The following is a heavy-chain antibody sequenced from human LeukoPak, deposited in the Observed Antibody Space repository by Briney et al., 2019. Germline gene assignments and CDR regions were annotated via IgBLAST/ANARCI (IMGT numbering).Heavy chain of an antibody. V-gene: IGHV4-39*01. CDR2: IHYSGST. CDR3: ARRGIALTGSWNWYFDL. J-gene: IGHJ2*01. CDR1: GGSVSSYY. Sequence: SETLSLTCTVSGGSVSSYYWGWIRQPPGKGLEWIGSIHYSGSTYYNPSLKSRVTISVDTSRNQFSLKLSSVTAADTAVYYCARRGIALTGSWNWYFDLWGRGTLVTVSS. D-gene: IGHD6-19*01.